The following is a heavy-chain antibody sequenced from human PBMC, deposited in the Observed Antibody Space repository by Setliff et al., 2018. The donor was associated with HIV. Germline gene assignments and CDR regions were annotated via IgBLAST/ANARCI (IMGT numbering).Heavy chain of an antibody. D-gene: IGHD3-22*01. Sequence: ASVKVSCKASGYTFSNYVMQWVRQAPGQRLEWMGWISAGNGNTKYSQTFQDRVTMTRDTSRSTVYMELSSLRSEDTAMYYCARCYYDSSGPTDAFDIWGRGTVVTVSS. V-gene: IGHV1-3*01. CDR2: ISAGNGNT. CDR3: ARCYYDSSGPTDAFDI. J-gene: IGHJ3*02. CDR1: GYTFSNYV.